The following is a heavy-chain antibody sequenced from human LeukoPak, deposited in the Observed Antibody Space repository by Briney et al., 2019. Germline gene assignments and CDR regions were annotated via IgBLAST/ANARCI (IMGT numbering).Heavy chain of an antibody. CDR1: GGSISSGSYY. Sequence: SQTLSLTCTVSGGSISSGSYYWSWIRQPAGKGLEWIGRIYTSGSTNYNPSLKSRVTISVDTSKNQFSLKLSSVTAADTAVYYCARDRGWLVSPLDYWGQGTLVTVSS. J-gene: IGHJ4*02. CDR3: ARDRGWLVSPLDY. V-gene: IGHV4-61*02. D-gene: IGHD6-19*01. CDR2: IYTSGST.